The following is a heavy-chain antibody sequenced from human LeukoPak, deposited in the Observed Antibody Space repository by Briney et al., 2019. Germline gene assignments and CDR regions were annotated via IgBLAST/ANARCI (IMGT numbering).Heavy chain of an antibody. Sequence: GASVKVSCKVSGYTLTESSMHWVRQAPGKGLEWMGGFDPEDGETIYAQKFQGRVTMTEDTSTDTAYMELNSLRAEDTAVYYCARARNNYDISSFSALDYWGQGTLVTVSS. D-gene: IGHD3-22*01. J-gene: IGHJ4*02. CDR3: ARARNNYDISSFSALDY. CDR1: GYTLTESS. CDR2: FDPEDGET. V-gene: IGHV1-24*01.